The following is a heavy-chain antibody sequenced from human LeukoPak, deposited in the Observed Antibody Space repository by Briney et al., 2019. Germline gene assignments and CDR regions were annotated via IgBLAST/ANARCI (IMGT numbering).Heavy chain of an antibody. V-gene: IGHV3-23*01. D-gene: IGHD6-6*01. CDR1: GFTFSSYA. CDR2: ISGSGGST. Sequence: PGGSLRLSCAASGFTFSSYAMSWVRQAPGKGLEWISAISGSGGSTYYADSVKGRFTISRDNSKNTLYLQMNSLRAEDTAVYYCAKGEISSIAAFFGYWGQGTLVTVSS. J-gene: IGHJ4*02. CDR3: AKGEISSIAAFFGY.